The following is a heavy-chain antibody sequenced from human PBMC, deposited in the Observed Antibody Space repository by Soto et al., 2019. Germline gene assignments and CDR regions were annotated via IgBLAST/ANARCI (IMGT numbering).Heavy chain of an antibody. CDR3: VSDRPIAATGMDH. Sequence: LRLSCAGSGFTFNSYTLHWVRQAPGKGLEWVADTSYDGNKKSYTDSVKGRFSISRDNSKNTLYLQMNSLRDEDTAVYYCVSDRPIAATGMDHRGLGTLVTVSS. CDR1: GFTFNSYT. CDR2: TSYDGNKK. D-gene: IGHD6-13*01. J-gene: IGHJ4*02. V-gene: IGHV3-30*04.